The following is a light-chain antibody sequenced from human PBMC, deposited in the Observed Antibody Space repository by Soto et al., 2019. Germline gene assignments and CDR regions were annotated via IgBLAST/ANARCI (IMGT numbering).Light chain of an antibody. J-gene: IGKJ5*01. V-gene: IGKV1-5*01. Sequence: DIQMTQSPSTLSASVGDTVTITCRASQTISGWLAWYQQRPGKAPNLLIFDASTLESGVPSRFSGSGSGTEFTLTISSLQPDDFATYFCQQLNSYPLTFGQGTRLEI. CDR1: QTISGW. CDR3: QQLNSYPLT. CDR2: DAS.